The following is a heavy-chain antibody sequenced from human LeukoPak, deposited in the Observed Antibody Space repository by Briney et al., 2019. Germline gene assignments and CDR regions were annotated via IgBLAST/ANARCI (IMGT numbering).Heavy chain of an antibody. CDR1: GGSISSYY. D-gene: IGHD3-22*01. CDR2: ITYSGRT. Sequence: SESLTLTCTASGGSISSYYWSWIRQPPGKGLEWIAHITYSGRTNYDASLKSRVTISVDTSKNQFSLKLSSVTAADTAVYYCARYRSDYYDSSGYSVFDYWGQGTLVTVSS. V-gene: IGHV4-59*08. J-gene: IGHJ4*02. CDR3: ARYRSDYYDSSGYSVFDY.